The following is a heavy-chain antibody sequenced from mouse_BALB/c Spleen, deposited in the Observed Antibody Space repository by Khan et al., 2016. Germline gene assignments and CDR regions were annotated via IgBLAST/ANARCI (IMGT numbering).Heavy chain of an antibody. CDR2: VDPADGNT. CDR3: TDGAY. CDR1: GFNIKDTF. J-gene: IGHJ3*01. V-gene: IGHV14-3*02. Sequence: EVQLQESGAEFVKPGASVKLSCSASGFNIKDTFIHWVRQRPEQGLEWIGRVDPADGNTKYDPKFQGKATITSDTSSNLAYLQLSSLTSEDTAVFYCTDGAYWGQGTLVTVSA. D-gene: IGHD2-3*01.